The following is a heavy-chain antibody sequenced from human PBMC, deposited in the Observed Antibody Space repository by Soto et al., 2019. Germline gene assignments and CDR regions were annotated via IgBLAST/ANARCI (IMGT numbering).Heavy chain of an antibody. J-gene: IGHJ6*02. V-gene: IGHV3-66*01. CDR1: IFTVRNNY. Sequence: GDSLRLYCAASIFTVRNNYMSWVRQAPGKGLEWVSVIYSGGSTYYADSVKGRFTISRDNSKNTLYLQMNSLRAEDTAVYYCASGKDTAMVDSMDVWGQGT. CDR3: ASGKDTAMVDSMDV. CDR2: IYSGGST. D-gene: IGHD5-18*01.